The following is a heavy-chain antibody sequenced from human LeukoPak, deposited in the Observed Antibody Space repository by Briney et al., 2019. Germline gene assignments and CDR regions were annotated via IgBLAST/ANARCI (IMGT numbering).Heavy chain of an antibody. CDR3: ARGPNYGDRVGFLDS. CDR1: GFTFSSHW. V-gene: IGHV3-7*01. J-gene: IGHJ4*02. CDR2: IKQGGTEK. D-gene: IGHD4-17*01. Sequence: GGSLRLSCAASGFTFSSHWMTWVRQAPGKGLEWVAGIKQGGTEKYYADPVKGRFTVSRDNAKNSLYLQMNSLSADDTAVYFCARGPNYGDRVGFLDSWGRGTKVTVSS.